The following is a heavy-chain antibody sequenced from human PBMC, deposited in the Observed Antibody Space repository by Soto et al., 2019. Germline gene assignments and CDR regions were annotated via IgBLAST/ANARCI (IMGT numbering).Heavy chain of an antibody. V-gene: IGHV3-23*01. CDR2: VSGGGGTT. CDR1: GFSFSNYA. D-gene: IGHD2-2*01. Sequence: EVQLLESGGGLVQPGGSLRLSCAASGFSFSNYAMSWVRQAPGKGLEWVSTVSGGGGTTYDAQSVKGRFTISRDNSKDTLYLQMNSLRAEDTTVYYCATPRTYCSTTSCYLEYWRHGTLVTVSS. J-gene: IGHJ4*01. CDR3: ATPRTYCSTTSCYLEY.